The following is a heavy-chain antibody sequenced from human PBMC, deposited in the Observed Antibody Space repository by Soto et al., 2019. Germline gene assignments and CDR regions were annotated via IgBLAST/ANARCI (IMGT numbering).Heavy chain of an antibody. Sequence: SETLSLTCAVYGGSFSGYYWSWIRQPPGKGLEWIGEINHSGSTNYNPSLKSRVTISVDTSKNQFSLKLSSVTAAGTAVYYCARGRFSGMDVWGQGTTVTVSS. CDR3: ARGRFSGMDV. J-gene: IGHJ6*02. V-gene: IGHV4-34*01. CDR2: INHSGST. CDR1: GGSFSGYY.